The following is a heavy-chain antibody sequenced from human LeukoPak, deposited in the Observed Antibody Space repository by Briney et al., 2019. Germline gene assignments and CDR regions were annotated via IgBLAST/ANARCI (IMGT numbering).Heavy chain of an antibody. CDR1: GFTFSLYS. CDR3: ARDSSSSWYFDY. CDR2: ISSSSSYI. V-gene: IGHV3-21*01. D-gene: IGHD6-13*01. J-gene: IGHJ4*02. Sequence: PGGSLRLSCAASGFTFSLYSMNWVRQAPGKGLEWVSSISSSSSYIYYADSVKGRFTISRDNAKNSLYLQMNSLRAEDTAVYYCARDSSSSWYFDYWGQGTLVTVSS.